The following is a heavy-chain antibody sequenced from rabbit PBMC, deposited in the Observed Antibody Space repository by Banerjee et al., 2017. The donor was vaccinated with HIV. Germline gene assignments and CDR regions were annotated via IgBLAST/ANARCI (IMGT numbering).Heavy chain of an antibody. CDR3: ARDLAGVIGWNFGL. Sequence: QEQLVEYGGDLVQPEGSLTLTCKASGLDFSSRYWICWVRQAPGKGLEWIACIYADSSGNTYYASWAKGRFTISKTSSTTVTLQMTSLTAADTATYFCARDLAGVIGWNFGLWGQGTLVTVS. CDR1: GLDFSSRYW. J-gene: IGHJ3*01. D-gene: IGHD4-1*01. CDR2: IYADSSGNT. V-gene: IGHV1S45*01.